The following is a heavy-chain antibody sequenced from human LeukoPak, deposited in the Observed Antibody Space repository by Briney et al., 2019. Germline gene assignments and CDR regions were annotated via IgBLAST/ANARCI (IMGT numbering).Heavy chain of an antibody. D-gene: IGHD2-2*01. J-gene: IGHJ6*02. CDR1: GFTFSSYG. V-gene: IGHV3-30*18. CDR2: ISYDGSSK. CDR3: AKGRVRRYYYYGMDV. Sequence: GGSLRLSCAASGFTFSSYGMHWVRQAPGKGLEWVAVISYDGSSKYYADSVKGRFTISRDNSKNTLYLQMNSLRAEDTAVYYCAKGRVRRYYYYGMDVWGQGTTVTVSS.